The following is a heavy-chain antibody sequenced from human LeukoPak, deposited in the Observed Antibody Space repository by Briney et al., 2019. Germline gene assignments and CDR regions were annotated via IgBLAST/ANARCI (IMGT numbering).Heavy chain of an antibody. CDR3: ARESSGSFRNPFDY. V-gene: IGHV3-33*01. J-gene: IGHJ4*02. D-gene: IGHD1-26*01. Sequence: PGRSLTLSCAASGFTFSSYGMHWVRQAPGKGLDWVAVIWYDGSMKYYADSVKGRFTISRDTSKSTLYLHMNSLRAEDTAVYYCARESSGSFRNPFDYWGQGTLVTVSS. CDR2: IWYDGSMK. CDR1: GFTFSSYG.